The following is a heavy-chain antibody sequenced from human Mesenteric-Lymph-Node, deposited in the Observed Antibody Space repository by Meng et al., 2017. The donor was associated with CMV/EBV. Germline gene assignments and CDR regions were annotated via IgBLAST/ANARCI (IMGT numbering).Heavy chain of an antibody. CDR1: GFTFSSYW. J-gene: IGHJ6*02. CDR3: ARGYYDMDV. CDR2: IKQDGSEK. Sequence: ETLSLTCAASGFTFSSYWMSWVRQAPGKGLEWVANIKQDGSEKYYVDSVKGRFTISRDNAKNSLYLQMNSLRAEDTAVYYCARGYYDMDVWGQGTTVTVSS. V-gene: IGHV3-7*01.